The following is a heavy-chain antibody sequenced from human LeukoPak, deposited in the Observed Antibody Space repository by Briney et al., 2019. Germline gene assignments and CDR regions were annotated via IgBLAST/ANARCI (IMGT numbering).Heavy chain of an antibody. J-gene: IGHJ4*02. CDR3: ARTGSFYDSSGYYYRY. CDR2: INPSGGST. V-gene: IGHV1-46*01. Sequence: ATVKVSCKASGYTFTSYYMHWVRQAPGQGLKWMGIINPSGGSTSYAQKFQGRVTMTRDTSTSTVYMELSSLRSEDTAVYYCARTGSFYDSSGYYYRYWGQGTLVTVSS. D-gene: IGHD3-22*01. CDR1: GYTFTSYY.